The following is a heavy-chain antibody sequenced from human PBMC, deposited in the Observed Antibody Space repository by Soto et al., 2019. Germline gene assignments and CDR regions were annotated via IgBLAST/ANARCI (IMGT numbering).Heavy chain of an antibody. CDR1: GFILENFG. CDR3: AKKQGVELVPLATVDWFDP. V-gene: IGHV3-23*01. J-gene: IGHJ5*02. D-gene: IGHD1-26*01. Sequence: EVVLLESGGGLEQPGGSLRLSCAASGFILENFGMSGVRQAPGKGLELISSISGSGVKKYYADSVKGRFTISRDNSKSTVYLELNNLSAEDTAVYHCAKKQGVELVPLATVDWFDPWGQGSVVTVSS. CDR2: ISGSGVKK.